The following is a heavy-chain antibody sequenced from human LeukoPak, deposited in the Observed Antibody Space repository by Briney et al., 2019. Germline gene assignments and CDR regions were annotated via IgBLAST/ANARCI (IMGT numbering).Heavy chain of an antibody. CDR3: AIGDDFWSGYYNY. J-gene: IGHJ4*02. Sequence: SETLSLTCTVSGDSISTYYWSWIRQPPGKGLEWIGYIYYSGSANYNPSLMSRVTISVDTSKNQFSLKLSSVTAADTAVYYCAIGDDFWSGYYNYWGQGTLVTVSS. D-gene: IGHD3-3*01. CDR2: IYYSGSA. V-gene: IGHV4-59*12. CDR1: GDSISTYY.